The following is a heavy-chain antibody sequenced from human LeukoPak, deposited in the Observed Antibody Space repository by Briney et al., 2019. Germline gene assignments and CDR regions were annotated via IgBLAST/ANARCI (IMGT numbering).Heavy chain of an antibody. D-gene: IGHD6-19*01. CDR3: ARESSSGWYGGLDYYYYYMDV. CDR1: GGSISSSSYS. V-gene: IGHV4-39*07. CDR2: IYTSGST. Sequence: SEALSLTCTVSGGSISSSSYSWGWIRQPPGKGLEWIGRIYTSGSTNYNPSLKSRVTMSVDTSKNQFSLKLSSVTAADTAVYYCARESSSGWYGGLDYYYYYMDVWGKGTTVTISS. J-gene: IGHJ6*03.